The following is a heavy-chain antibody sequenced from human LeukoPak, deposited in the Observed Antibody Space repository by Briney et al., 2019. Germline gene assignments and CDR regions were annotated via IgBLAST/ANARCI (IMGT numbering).Heavy chain of an antibody. V-gene: IGHV3-72*01. CDR3: ARIGNYLDY. Sequence: PGGSLRLSCAASGFTFSAHYMDWVRQTPEKGLEWVGRIRNKDNKYITEYAASVKGRFTVSRDDSKNKLYLQMNSLRTEDTAVYYCARIGNYLDYWGQGTLVIVSS. CDR1: GFTFSAHY. J-gene: IGHJ4*02. D-gene: IGHD1-1*01. CDR2: IRNKDNKYIT.